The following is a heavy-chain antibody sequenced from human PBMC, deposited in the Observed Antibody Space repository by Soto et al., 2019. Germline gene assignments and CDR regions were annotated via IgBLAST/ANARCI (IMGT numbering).Heavy chain of an antibody. J-gene: IGHJ4*02. V-gene: IGHV1-8*01. CDR3: ARICPNGVCFDY. D-gene: IGHD2-8*01. CDR1: GYTFTSYH. CDR2: MNPNSGDT. Sequence: QVHVVQSGAEVKKPGASVKVSCKSSGYTFTSYHIHWVRQATGQGLKWVGWMNPNSGDTGYAQKFQDRVTMTRNTAISTAYMELSSLRSDDTAVYYCARICPNGVCFDYWGQGTLVTVSS.